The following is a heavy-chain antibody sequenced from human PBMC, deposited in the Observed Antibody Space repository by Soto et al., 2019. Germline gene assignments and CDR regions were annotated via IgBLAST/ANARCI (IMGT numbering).Heavy chain of an antibody. Sequence: EVQLVESGGGLVQLGGSLRLSCAASGFTFSSCSMNWVRQAPGKGLEWLSYISSTSSTIYYADSVKGRFTISRDNAKNSLFLQMNSLRDEDTAVYYCASWPDAADYWGQGTLVTVSS. D-gene: IGHD6-25*01. V-gene: IGHV3-48*02. CDR3: ASWPDAADY. CDR1: GFTFSSCS. J-gene: IGHJ4*02. CDR2: ISSTSSTI.